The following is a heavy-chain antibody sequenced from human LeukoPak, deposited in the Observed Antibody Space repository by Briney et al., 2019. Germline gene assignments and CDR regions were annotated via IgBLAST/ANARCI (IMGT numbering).Heavy chain of an antibody. D-gene: IGHD1-26*01. Sequence: QPGGSLRLSCAASGFTFGTYAMSWVRQAPGKGLEWVSVISGSGGVTYYADSVKGRFTISRDNSKNTLNLQMNSLRAEDTAVYYCAKTSGSFYGWFDPWGQGTLVTVSS. CDR1: GFTFGTYA. J-gene: IGHJ5*02. CDR3: AKTSGSFYGWFDP. CDR2: ISGSGGVT. V-gene: IGHV3-23*01.